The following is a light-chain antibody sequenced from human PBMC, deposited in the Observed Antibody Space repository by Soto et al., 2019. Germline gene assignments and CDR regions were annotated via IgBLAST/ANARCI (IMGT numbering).Light chain of an antibody. Sequence: QSVLTQPASVSGSPGQSITISCTGTSSDIGTFNYISWYQQHPGKAPKVMLYVVSIRPAGVSDRFSGSKSGNTASLTISGLQAEDEADYYGSTYLISSTSYVFGTGTKLTVL. J-gene: IGLJ1*01. CDR2: VVS. V-gene: IGLV2-14*01. CDR3: STYLISSTSYV. CDR1: SSDIGTFNY.